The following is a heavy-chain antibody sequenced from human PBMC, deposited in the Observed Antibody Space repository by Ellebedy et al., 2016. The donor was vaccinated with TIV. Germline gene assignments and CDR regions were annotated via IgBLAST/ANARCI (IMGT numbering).Heavy chain of an antibody. Sequence: GESLKISCAASGFNFRSYWMIWVRQAPRKGLEWVAKIRQEGDEIYYVESVKGRFTISRDNAKNSLFLQMNSLRVEDTAVYYCARRASYGDYAVQVNPWFDPWGQGTLVTVSS. CDR1: GFNFRSYW. D-gene: IGHD4-17*01. J-gene: IGHJ5*02. V-gene: IGHV3-7*01. CDR3: ARRASYGDYAVQVNPWFDP. CDR2: IRQEGDEI.